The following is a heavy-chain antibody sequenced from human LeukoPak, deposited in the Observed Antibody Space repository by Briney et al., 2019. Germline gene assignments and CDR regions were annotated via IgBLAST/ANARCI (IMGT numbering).Heavy chain of an antibody. V-gene: IGHV1-69*06. CDR1: GGTFSSYA. Sequence: SVKVTCKASGGTFSSYAISWVRQAPGQGLEWMGGIIPIFGTANYAQKFQGRVTITADKSTSTAYMELSSLRSEDTAVYYCVRYGSSTFGGVIDWGQGTLVTVSS. CDR3: VRYGSSTFGGVID. CDR2: IIPIFGTA. J-gene: IGHJ4*02. D-gene: IGHD3-16*01.